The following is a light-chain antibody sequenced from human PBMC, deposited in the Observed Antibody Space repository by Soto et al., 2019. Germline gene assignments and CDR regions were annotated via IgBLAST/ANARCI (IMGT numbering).Light chain of an antibody. CDR1: QSISSY. Sequence: DIQMTQSPSSLSASVGDRVTITGLASQSISSYLNWYQQLPGKAPKLLIYAASSLQSGVPSRFSGSGSGTDFTLSINILRAEDIATYFFRRCSGCGGRFGRGTKVDIK. V-gene: IGKV1-39*01. J-gene: IGKJ1*01. CDR3: RRCSGCGGR. CDR2: AAS.